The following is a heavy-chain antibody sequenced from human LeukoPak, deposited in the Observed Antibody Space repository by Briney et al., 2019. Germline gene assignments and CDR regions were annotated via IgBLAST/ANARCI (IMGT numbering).Heavy chain of an antibody. CDR1: DGSISSSSYY. CDR2: IYYSGST. Sequence: PSETLSLTCIVSDGSISSSSYYWGWIRQPPGKGLEWIGNIYYSGSTYYNPSLRSRVNISVDTSKNQFSLKLSSVTAADTAVYYCARFLYGSGGLDYWGQGTLVTVSS. D-gene: IGHD3-10*01. V-gene: IGHV4-39*07. J-gene: IGHJ4*02. CDR3: ARFLYGSGGLDY.